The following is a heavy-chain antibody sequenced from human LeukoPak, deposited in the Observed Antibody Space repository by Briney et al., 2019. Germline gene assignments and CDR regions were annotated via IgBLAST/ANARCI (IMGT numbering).Heavy chain of an antibody. CDR2: IKQDGSEK. CDR1: GFTFSSYW. CDR3: ARGVAAAGLDY. D-gene: IGHD6-13*01. J-gene: IGHJ4*02. Sequence: GGSLRLSCAASGFTFSSYWMSWVRQAPGKGLEWVANIKQDGSEKYYVDSVKGRFTISRDSSKNTLYLQMNSLRAEDTAVYYCARGVAAAGLDYWGQGTLVTVSS. V-gene: IGHV3-7*01.